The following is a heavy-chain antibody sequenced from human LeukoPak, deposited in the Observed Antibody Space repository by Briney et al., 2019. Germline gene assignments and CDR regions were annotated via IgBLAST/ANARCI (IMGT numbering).Heavy chain of an antibody. Sequence: PGGSLRLSCAASGFIFSGYNMNWVRQAPGKGLEWVANITPDGSDRYYVDSLKGRVTISRDNTKSSLYLQLNSLRAEDTAVYYCVPGGLAVSGIDYWGQGALVTVSS. CDR3: VPGGLAVSGIDY. CDR1: GFIFSGYN. D-gene: IGHD6-19*01. V-gene: IGHV3-7*01. CDR2: ITPDGSDR. J-gene: IGHJ4*02.